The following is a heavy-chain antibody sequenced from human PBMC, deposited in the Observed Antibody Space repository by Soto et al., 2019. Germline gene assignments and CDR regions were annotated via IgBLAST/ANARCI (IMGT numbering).Heavy chain of an antibody. J-gene: IGHJ6*02. CDR3: ARGPRLGDVVPAAMLSYYYYGMDV. V-gene: IGHV3-48*02. Sequence: TGGSLRLSCAASGFTFSSYSMNWVRQAPGKGLEWVSYISSSSTIYYADSVKGRFTISRDNAKNSLYLQMNSLRDEDTAVYYCARGPRLGDVVPAAMLSYYYYGMDVWGQGTTVTVSS. D-gene: IGHD2-2*01. CDR2: ISSSSTI. CDR1: GFTFSSYS.